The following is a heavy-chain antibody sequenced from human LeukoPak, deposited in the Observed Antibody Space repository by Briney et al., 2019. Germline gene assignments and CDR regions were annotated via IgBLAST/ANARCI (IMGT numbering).Heavy chain of an antibody. J-gene: IGHJ4*02. Sequence: GGSLRLSCAASGFTFSSYSMNWVRQAPGKGLEWVSSISSSSSYIYCADSVKGRFTISRDNAKNSLYLQMNSLRAEDTAVYYCARERAIWEVFNYWGQGTLVTVSS. D-gene: IGHD1-26*01. CDR3: ARERAIWEVFNY. CDR1: GFTFSSYS. V-gene: IGHV3-21*01. CDR2: ISSSSSYI.